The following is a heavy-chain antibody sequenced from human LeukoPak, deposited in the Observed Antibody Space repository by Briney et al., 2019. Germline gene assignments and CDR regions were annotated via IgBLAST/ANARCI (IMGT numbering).Heavy chain of an antibody. CDR1: GYTFTDYF. V-gene: IGHV1-2*02. Sequence: ASVKVSCKASGYTFTDYFIHWVRQAPGQGLEWMGWINPNSGGTNYAQKFQGRVTMTRDTSISTAYMELSRLRSDDTAVYYCARCNYYYDSSGYYYYWGQGTLVTVSS. D-gene: IGHD3-22*01. J-gene: IGHJ4*02. CDR3: ARCNYYYDSSGYYYY. CDR2: INPNSGGT.